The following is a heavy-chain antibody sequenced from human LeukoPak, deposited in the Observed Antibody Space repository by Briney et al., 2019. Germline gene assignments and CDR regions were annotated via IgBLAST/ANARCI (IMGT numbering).Heavy chain of an antibody. V-gene: IGHV4-39*07. CDR3: ARGRTYYDYVWGSYRYPSYYFDY. Sequence: PSETLSLTCTVSGGSISRSNYYWVWIRQAPGKGLEWIGEINHSGSTNYNPSLKSRVTISVDTSKNQFSLKLSSVTAADTAVYYCARGRTYYDYVWGSYRYPSYYFDYWGQGTLVTVSS. CDR1: GGSISRSNYY. CDR2: INHSGST. D-gene: IGHD3-16*02. J-gene: IGHJ4*02.